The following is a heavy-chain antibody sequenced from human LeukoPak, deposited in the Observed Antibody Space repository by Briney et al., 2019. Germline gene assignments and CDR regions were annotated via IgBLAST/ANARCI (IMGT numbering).Heavy chain of an antibody. V-gene: IGHV3-11*04. CDR3: ARKNGLDY. J-gene: IGHJ4*02. CDR1: GLRFSDYY. Sequence: GRSLRLSCAASGLRFSDYYVSWIRQAPGKGLQWVSYISSGGDIMHYADSVKGRFTISRDNAKNSLYLQMNSLRAEDTAVYYCARKNGLDYWGQGTLVTVSS. CDR2: ISSGGDIM.